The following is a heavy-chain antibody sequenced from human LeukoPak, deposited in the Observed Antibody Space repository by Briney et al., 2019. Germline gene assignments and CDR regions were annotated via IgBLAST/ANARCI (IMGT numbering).Heavy chain of an antibody. CDR1: GFTFSAYA. Sequence: GSLRLSCAASGFTFSAYAMTWIRQPPGKGLEWIGSIYYSGSTYYNPSLKSRVTISVDTSKNQFSLKLSSVTAADTAVYYCARTERGWLQWNYYYDMDVWGKGTTVTVSS. D-gene: IGHD5-24*01. CDR3: ARTERGWLQWNYYYDMDV. CDR2: IYYSGST. J-gene: IGHJ6*03. V-gene: IGHV4-38-2*01.